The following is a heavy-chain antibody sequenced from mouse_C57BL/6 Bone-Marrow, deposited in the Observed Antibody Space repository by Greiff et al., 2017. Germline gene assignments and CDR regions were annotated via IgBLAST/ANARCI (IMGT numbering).Heavy chain of an antibody. Sequence: QVQLQQPGAELVKPGASVKLSCKASGYTFTSYWMHWVKQRPGQGLEWIGMIHPNSGSTNYNEKFKSKATLTVDKSSSTAYMQLSSLTSEDSAVYYCARRWRLRPYYCAMDYWGQGTSVTVSS. D-gene: IGHD2-4*01. CDR1: GYTFTSYW. J-gene: IGHJ4*01. CDR2: IHPNSGST. V-gene: IGHV1-64*01. CDR3: ARRWRLRPYYCAMDY.